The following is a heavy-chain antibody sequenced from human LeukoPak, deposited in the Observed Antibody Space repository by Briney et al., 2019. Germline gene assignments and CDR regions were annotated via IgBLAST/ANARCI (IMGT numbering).Heavy chain of an antibody. V-gene: IGHV1-8*03. J-gene: IGHJ6*03. CDR3: ARGQRRSAGIAVAGRFYYYYYMDV. Sequence: ASVKVSCKASGYTFTSYDINWVRQATGQGLEWMGWMNPNSGNTGYAQKFQGRVTITRNTSISTAYMELSSLRSEDTAVYYCARGQRRSAGIAVAGRFYYYYYMDVWGKGTTVTVSS. D-gene: IGHD6-19*01. CDR1: GYTFTSYD. CDR2: MNPNSGNT.